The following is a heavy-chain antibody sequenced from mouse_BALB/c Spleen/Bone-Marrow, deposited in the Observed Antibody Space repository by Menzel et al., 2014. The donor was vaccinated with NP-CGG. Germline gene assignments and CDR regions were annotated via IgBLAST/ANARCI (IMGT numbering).Heavy chain of an antibody. V-gene: IGHV2-9*02. D-gene: IGHD2-1*01. CDR3: ARDYYGNYYAMDY. Sequence: QVQLKESGPGLVAPSQSLSITCTASGFSLTSYGVHWVRQPPGKGLEWLGVIWAGGSTNYNSALMSRLSISKDNSKSQVFLKMNSLQTDDTAMYYCARDYYGNYYAMDYWGQGTSVTVSS. CDR2: IWAGGST. J-gene: IGHJ4*01. CDR1: GFSLTSYG.